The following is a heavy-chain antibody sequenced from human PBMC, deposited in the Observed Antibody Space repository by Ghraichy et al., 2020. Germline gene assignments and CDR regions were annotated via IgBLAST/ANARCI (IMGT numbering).Heavy chain of an antibody. V-gene: IGHV4-34*01. D-gene: IGHD3-3*01. J-gene: IGHJ6*02. CDR2: INHSGST. Sequence: SETLSLTCAVYGGSFSGYYWSWIRQPPGKGLEWIGEINHSGSTNYNPSLKSRVTISVDTSKNQFSLKLSSVTAADTAVYYCARVPDTIFGVVIGGEGYYYGMDVWGQGTTVTVSS. CDR3: ARVPDTIFGVVIGGEGYYYGMDV. CDR1: GGSFSGYY.